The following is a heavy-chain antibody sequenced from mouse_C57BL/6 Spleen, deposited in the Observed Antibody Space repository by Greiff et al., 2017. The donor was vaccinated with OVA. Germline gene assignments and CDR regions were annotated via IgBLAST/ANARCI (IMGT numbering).Heavy chain of an antibody. CDR1: GYSITSGYY. Sequence: ESGPGLVKPSQSLSLTCSVTGYSITSGYYWNWIRQFPGNKLEWMGYISYDGSNNYNPSLKNRISITRDTSKNQFFLKLNSVTTEDTATYYCAGDYYGSSYYWYFDVWGTGTTVTVSS. CDR2: ISYDGSN. J-gene: IGHJ1*03. V-gene: IGHV3-6*01. CDR3: AGDYYGSSYYWYFDV. D-gene: IGHD1-1*01.